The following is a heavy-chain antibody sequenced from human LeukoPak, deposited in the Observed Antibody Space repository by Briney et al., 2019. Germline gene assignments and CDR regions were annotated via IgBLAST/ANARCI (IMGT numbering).Heavy chain of an antibody. Sequence: GGSLRLSCAASGFTFSSYSMNWVRQAPGKGLEWVSSISSSSSYIYYADSVEGRITISRDNAKNSLYLQMNSLRAEDTAVYYCARAVSGYYYYWGQGTLVTVSS. V-gene: IGHV3-21*01. CDR2: ISSSSSYI. CDR3: ARAVSGYYYY. CDR1: GFTFSSYS. J-gene: IGHJ4*02. D-gene: IGHD3-9*01.